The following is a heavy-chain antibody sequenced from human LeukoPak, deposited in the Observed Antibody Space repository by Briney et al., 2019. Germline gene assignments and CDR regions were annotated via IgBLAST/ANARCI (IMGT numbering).Heavy chain of an antibody. Sequence: SETLSLTCTVSGGSINFYYWSWIRQPAGKGLEWIGRIYSTGSTNYSPSLKSRVTMSVGKSKNQFSLNLSSVTAADTAVYYCARGIADPYSFDSWGQGTLVTVSS. CDR1: GGSINFYY. CDR3: ARGIADPYSFDS. J-gene: IGHJ4*02. D-gene: IGHD6-13*01. CDR2: IYSTGST. V-gene: IGHV4-4*07.